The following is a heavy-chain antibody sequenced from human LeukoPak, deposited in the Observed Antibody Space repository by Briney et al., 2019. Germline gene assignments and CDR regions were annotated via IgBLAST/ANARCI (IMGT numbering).Heavy chain of an antibody. J-gene: IGHJ4*02. Sequence: PSQTLSLTCTVSGGSISSGSYYWSWIRQPAGKGQEWIGRISTSGSTNYNPSLKSRVTISVDTSKNEFSLRLSSVTAADTAVYYCAREGGGCSGGSCYSAKYYFDYWGQGTLVTVSS. CDR1: GGSISSGSYY. CDR3: AREGGGCSGGSCYSAKYYFDY. D-gene: IGHD2-15*01. V-gene: IGHV4-61*02. CDR2: ISTSGST.